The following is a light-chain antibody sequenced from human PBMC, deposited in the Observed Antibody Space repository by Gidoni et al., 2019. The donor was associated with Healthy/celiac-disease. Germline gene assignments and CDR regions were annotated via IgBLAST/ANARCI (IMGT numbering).Light chain of an antibody. CDR2: KAS. CDR1: QSISSW. J-gene: IGKJ1*01. Sequence: DIQMTQSPSTLSASVGDRVTITCRASQSISSWLAWYQQKPGKAPKLLIYKASSLESGVPSRFSGSGSGTEFTLTISSLQPDDFATYYSQQYNSYSVLGQGTKVEIK. CDR3: QQYNSYSV. V-gene: IGKV1-5*03.